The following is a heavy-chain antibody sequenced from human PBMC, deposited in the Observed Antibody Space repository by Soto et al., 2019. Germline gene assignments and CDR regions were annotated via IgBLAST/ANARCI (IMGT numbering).Heavy chain of an antibody. J-gene: IGHJ4*02. V-gene: IGHV3-7*01. Sequence: EVQLVESGGGLVPPGGSLRLYCAGAGFTFSSYWMSWVRQAPGKGLEWVANIKQDGSVKYYVDSVNGRFTISRDNAKNSLYLQMHSLRVEDTAVYYCAREKRANGYFDYWGQGTLVAVSP. D-gene: IGHD6-25*01. CDR2: IKQDGSVK. CDR3: AREKRANGYFDY. CDR1: GFTFSSYW.